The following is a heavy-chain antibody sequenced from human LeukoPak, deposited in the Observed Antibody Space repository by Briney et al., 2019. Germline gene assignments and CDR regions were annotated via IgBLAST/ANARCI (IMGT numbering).Heavy chain of an antibody. CDR1: GFTFSNAW. V-gene: IGHV3-7*01. Sequence: PGGSLRLSCAASGFTFSNAWMSWVRQAPGKGLEWVASIQKDGSQKYYLESVKGRFTISRDNTKNSLYLHMSSLRADDTAVYFCATVAGYFDYWGQGTLVTVSS. D-gene: IGHD2-21*01. CDR2: IQKDGSQK. J-gene: IGHJ4*02. CDR3: ATVAGYFDY.